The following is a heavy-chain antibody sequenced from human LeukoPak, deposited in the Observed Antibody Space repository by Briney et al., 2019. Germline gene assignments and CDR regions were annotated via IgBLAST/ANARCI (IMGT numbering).Heavy chain of an antibody. CDR1: GFTFSSYA. V-gene: IGHV3-23*01. D-gene: IGHD6-13*01. CDR2: ISCTGGRK. Sequence: GGSLRLACAASGFTFSSYATSCVRQAPEKGLEWDWNISCTGGRKYKADSVKGRFTISRDNSKNTLYLQKKSVRDEDREVYYCASARWYSSRYFYCWGQGALVTVS. CDR3: ASARWYSSRYFYC. J-gene: IGHJ4*03.